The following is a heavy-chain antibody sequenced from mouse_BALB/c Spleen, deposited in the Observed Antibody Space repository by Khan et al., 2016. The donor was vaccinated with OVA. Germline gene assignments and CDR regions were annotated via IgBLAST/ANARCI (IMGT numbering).Heavy chain of an antibody. J-gene: IGHJ2*01. CDR1: GYTFINYW. CDR2: INPSTGYT. CDR3: ARRGLRWDFDY. V-gene: IGHV1-7*01. Sequence: QVQLKQSGAELAKHGASVKMSCKASGYTFINYWILWVKQRPGQGLEWIGYINPSTGYTEYNQNFKDKATLTADKSSSTAYMQLSSLTSEDSAVYYCARRGLRWDFDYWGQGTTLTVSS. D-gene: IGHD1-1*01.